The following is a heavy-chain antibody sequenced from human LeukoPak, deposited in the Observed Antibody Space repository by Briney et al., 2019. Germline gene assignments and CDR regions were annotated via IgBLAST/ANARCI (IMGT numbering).Heavy chain of an antibody. V-gene: IGHV4-59*04. Sequence: SETLSLTCTASGGSISSYYWSWIRQPPGKGLEWIGEINRSGSTYYNPSLKSRVTISVDTSKNQFSLKLSSVTAADTAVYYCARKRYYDSSGYYGPDDYWGQGTLVTVSS. J-gene: IGHJ4*02. CDR3: ARKRYYDSSGYYGPDDY. D-gene: IGHD3-22*01. CDR2: INRSGST. CDR1: GGSISSYY.